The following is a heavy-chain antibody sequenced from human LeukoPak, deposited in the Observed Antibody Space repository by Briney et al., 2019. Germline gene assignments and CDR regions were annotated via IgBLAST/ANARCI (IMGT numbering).Heavy chain of an antibody. J-gene: IGHJ6*02. Sequence: ASVKVSCKVSGYTLTELSMHWVRQAPGKGLEWMGGFDPEDGETIYAQKFQGRVTMTEDTSTDTAYMELSSLRSEDTAVYYCAKVDWLLDYYGMDVWGQGTTVTVSS. CDR1: GYTLTELS. V-gene: IGHV1-24*01. CDR2: FDPEDGET. CDR3: AKVDWLLDYYGMDV. D-gene: IGHD3-9*01.